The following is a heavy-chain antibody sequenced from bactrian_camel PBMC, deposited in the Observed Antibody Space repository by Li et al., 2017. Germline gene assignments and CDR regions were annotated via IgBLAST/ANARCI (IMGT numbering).Heavy chain of an antibody. CDR2: ANEDGIP. D-gene: IGHD7*01. Sequence: HVQLVESGGGSVQTGGSLRLSCERSGMTVCMVGWFRQAPGKQREGVAAANEDGIPSYADSIKGRFTISKDDVKNILLLQMDSLEPEDTAMYYCAFEILPRARGWDSSQVHPMAPLCPTQGYWGQGTQVTVS. J-gene: IGHJ4*01. CDR3: AFEILPRARGWDSSQVHPMAPLCPTQGY. V-gene: IGHV3S53*01. CDR1: GMTVCM.